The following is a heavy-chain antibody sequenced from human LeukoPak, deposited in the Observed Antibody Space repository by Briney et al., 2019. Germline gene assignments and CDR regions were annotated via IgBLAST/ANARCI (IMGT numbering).Heavy chain of an antibody. D-gene: IGHD6-19*01. V-gene: IGHV4-39*01. CDR3: ARQDSSGWYASSNFDY. Sequence: PSETLSLTCTVSGGSISSSSYYWGWIRQPPGKGLEWIGTIYYSGSTYYNPSLKSRVTISVDTSKNQFSLKLSSVTAADTAVYYCARQDSSGWYASSNFDYWGQGTLVTVSS. J-gene: IGHJ4*02. CDR1: GGSISSSSYY. CDR2: IYYSGST.